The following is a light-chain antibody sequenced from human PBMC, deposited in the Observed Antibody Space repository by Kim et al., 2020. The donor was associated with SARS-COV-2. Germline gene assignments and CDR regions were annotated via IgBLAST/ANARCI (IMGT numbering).Light chain of an antibody. V-gene: IGLV3-21*04. CDR3: QGWDSGSDHPV. CDR1: NMGSKS. J-gene: IGLJ2*01. CDR2: YDS. Sequence: SYELTQPPSVSVAPGKTARITCGGNNMGSKSVHWYQQKPGQAPVLVIYYDSDRPSGIPERFSGSNSGNTATLTISRVEAGDEAVYYCQGWDSGSDHPVFG.